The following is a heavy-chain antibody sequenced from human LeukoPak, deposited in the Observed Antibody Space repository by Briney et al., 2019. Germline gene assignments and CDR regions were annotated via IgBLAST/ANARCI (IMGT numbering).Heavy chain of an antibody. Sequence: ASVKVCCTASGYTFTIYDINWVRQATGQGLEWMGWMNPNSGNTGYAQKFQGRVTMTRNTSISTAYMELSRLRSDDTAVYYCATIAAADNYWGQGTLVTVSS. V-gene: IGHV1-8*01. CDR1: GYTFTIYD. CDR2: MNPNSGNT. CDR3: ATIAAADNY. J-gene: IGHJ4*02. D-gene: IGHD6-13*01.